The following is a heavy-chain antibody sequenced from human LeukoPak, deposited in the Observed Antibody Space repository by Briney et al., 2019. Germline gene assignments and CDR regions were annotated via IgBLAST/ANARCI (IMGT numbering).Heavy chain of an antibody. D-gene: IGHD3-10*01. V-gene: IGHV4-39*07. J-gene: IGHJ4*02. Sequence: PSETLSLTCTVSGGSISSSSYYWGWLRQPPGKGLEWIGSIYYSGSTYYNPSLKSRVTISVDTSKNQFSLKLSSVSAADTAVYYCARGLRHYYGSGSYYFDYWGQGTLVTVSS. CDR1: GGSISSSSYY. CDR2: IYYSGST. CDR3: ARGLRHYYGSGSYYFDY.